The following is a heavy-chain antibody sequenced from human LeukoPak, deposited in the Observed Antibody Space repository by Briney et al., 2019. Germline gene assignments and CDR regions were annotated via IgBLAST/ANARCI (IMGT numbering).Heavy chain of an antibody. CDR3: ARVASYGPVDY. J-gene: IGHJ4*02. CDR2: IYYSGST. CDR1: GGSISSYY. V-gene: IGHV4-59*01. D-gene: IGHD3-10*01. Sequence: PSETLSLTCTVSGGSISSYYWSWLRQPPGKGLEWIGYIYYSGSTNYNPSLKSRVTISVDTSKNQFSLKLSSVTAADTAVYYCARVASYGPVDYWGQGTLVTVSS.